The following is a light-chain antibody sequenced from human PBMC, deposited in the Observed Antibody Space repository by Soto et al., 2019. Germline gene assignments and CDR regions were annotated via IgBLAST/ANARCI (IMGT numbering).Light chain of an antibody. CDR1: QIIAPY. CDR2: AAS. V-gene: IGKV1-39*01. Sequence: DIQMTQSPSSLSASVGDRVTITCRASQIIAPYLNWYQQKPGKAPKLLIYAASNLRSGVPSRFSGGGSGTDFTLTIGSLQPEDSATYFCQQSYSTPPYTFGQGTKLEIK. J-gene: IGKJ2*01. CDR3: QQSYSTPPYT.